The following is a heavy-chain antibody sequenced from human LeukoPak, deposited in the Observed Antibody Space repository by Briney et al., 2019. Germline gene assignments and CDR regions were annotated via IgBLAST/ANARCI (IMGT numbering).Heavy chain of an antibody. J-gene: IGHJ4*02. Sequence: GGSLRLSCAASGFDFSSNWMHWVRRAPGQGLVWVSRIKGDGISTNYADSVKGRFTISRDIAKNTLYLQMNSLRAEDTGVYYCAKDHYWSIDYWGRGTLVTVSS. V-gene: IGHV3-74*01. CDR1: GFDFSSNW. CDR3: AKDHYWSIDY. CDR2: IKGDGIST. D-gene: IGHD3-3*01.